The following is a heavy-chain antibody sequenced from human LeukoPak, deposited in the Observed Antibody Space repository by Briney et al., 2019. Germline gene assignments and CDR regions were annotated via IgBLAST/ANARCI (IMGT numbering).Heavy chain of an antibody. D-gene: IGHD1-26*01. V-gene: IGHV1-46*01. CDR3: ARDNSVGGTAWWFDP. CDR1: GYTFTSYY. CDR2: INPSGSST. Sequence: GASVKVSCKASGYTFTSYYMHWVRQAPGQGLEWMGLINPSGSSTSYAQKFQGRLSLTRDMSTSTDYMELSSLRSEDTAVYYCARDNSVGGTAWWFDPWGQGTLATVSS. J-gene: IGHJ5*02.